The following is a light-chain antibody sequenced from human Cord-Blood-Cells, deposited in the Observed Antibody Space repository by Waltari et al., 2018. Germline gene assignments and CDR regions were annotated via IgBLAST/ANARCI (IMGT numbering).Light chain of an antibody. V-gene: IGKV3-15*01. CDR2: GAT. Sequence: EIVMTQYPATLSVSPGERANLSCRASQSVSSNLAWYPQKPGQAPRLLIYGATTRATGIPARFSGSGSGTEFTLTISSLQSEDFAVYYCQQYKNWPSWTFGQGTEVEIK. CDR3: QQYKNWPSWT. CDR1: QSVSSN. J-gene: IGKJ1*01.